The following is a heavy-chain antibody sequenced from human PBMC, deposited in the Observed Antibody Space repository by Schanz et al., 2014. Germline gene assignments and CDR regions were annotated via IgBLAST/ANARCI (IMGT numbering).Heavy chain of an antibody. D-gene: IGHD3-9*01. J-gene: IGHJ4*02. V-gene: IGHV3-7*01. CDR1: GFAFSVYG. CDR3: ARDSRPNYDFLTAYYSIDY. CDR2: IKQHGNEK. Sequence: VQLVESGGGLVKPGGSLRLSCAASGFAFSVYGIHWFRQPAGKGLEWVANIKQHGNEKYYVDSVKGRFTISRDNAKISLYLQMNSLRAEDTAVYYCARDSRPNYDFLTAYYSIDYWGQGTLVTVSS.